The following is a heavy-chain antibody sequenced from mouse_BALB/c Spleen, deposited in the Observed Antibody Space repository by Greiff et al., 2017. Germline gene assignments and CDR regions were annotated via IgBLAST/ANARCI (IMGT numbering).Heavy chain of an antibody. CDR3: ARKVGLWYFDV. Sequence: EVKLQESGPGLVKPSQSLSLTCSVTGYSITSGYYWNWIRQFPGNKLEWMGYISYDGSNNYNPSLKNRISITRDTSKNQFFLKLNSVTTEDTATYYCARKVGLWYFDVWGAGTTVTVSS. V-gene: IGHV3-6*02. CDR1: GYSITSGYY. D-gene: IGHD4-1*01. CDR2: ISYDGSN. J-gene: IGHJ1*01.